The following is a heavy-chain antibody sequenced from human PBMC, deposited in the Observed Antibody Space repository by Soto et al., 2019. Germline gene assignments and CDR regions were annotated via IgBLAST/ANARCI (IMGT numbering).Heavy chain of an antibody. CDR1: GGSISSGDYY. D-gene: IGHD3-3*01. V-gene: IGHV4-30-4*01. CDR2: IYYSGST. CDR3: ARALWDFGVVNKENWFDP. J-gene: IGHJ5*02. Sequence: PSETLSLTCTVSGGSISSGDYYWSWIRQPPGKGLEWIGYIYYSGSTYYNPSLKSRVTISVDTSKNQFSLKLSSVTAADTAVYYCARALWDFGVVNKENWFDPWGQGTLVTVSS.